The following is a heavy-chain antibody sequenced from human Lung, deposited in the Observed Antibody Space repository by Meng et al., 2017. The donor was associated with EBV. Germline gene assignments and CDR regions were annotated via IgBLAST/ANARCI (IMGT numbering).Heavy chain of an antibody. V-gene: IGHV4-30-4*08. CDR3: AREYSSSSGLPGP. CDR2: IYDSGST. CDR1: GGSIRFGDYY. J-gene: IGHJ5*02. D-gene: IGHD6-6*01. Sequence: GQLQEPGPGLAKPSQTLSLTCTVPGGSIRFGDYYWSWIRQPPGKGLEWIGYIYDSGSTSYNPSLMSRVTISVDTSRNQFSLKLTSVTAADTAVYYCAREYSSSSGLPGPWGQGTLVTVSS.